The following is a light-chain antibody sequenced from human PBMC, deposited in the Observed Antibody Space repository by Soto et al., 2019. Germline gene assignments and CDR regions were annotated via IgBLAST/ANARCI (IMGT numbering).Light chain of an antibody. CDR1: QSVSSN. CDR2: GAS. Sequence: EIVMTQSPATLSVSPEERATLPCRASQSVSSNLAWYQQKPGQAPRLLIYGASTRATGIPARFSGSGSGTEFTLTISSLQSEDFAVYYCQQYNNWPQTFGQGTKVDIK. V-gene: IGKV3-15*01. J-gene: IGKJ1*01. CDR3: QQYNNWPQT.